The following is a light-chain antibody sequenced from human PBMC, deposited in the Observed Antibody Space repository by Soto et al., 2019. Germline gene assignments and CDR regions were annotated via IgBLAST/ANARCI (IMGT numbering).Light chain of an antibody. V-gene: IGKV1-5*01. CDR1: QTVSSW. J-gene: IGKJ1*01. Sequence: DIQMTQSPSTLSAYVGDRVTITCRASQTVSSWLAWYQQKPGKAPKLLIYDVSTLGSGVPSRFSGRGSGTDITLTISSLQTDDFATYYCQQYNTFWTFGQGTKVEIK. CDR2: DVS. CDR3: QQYNTFWT.